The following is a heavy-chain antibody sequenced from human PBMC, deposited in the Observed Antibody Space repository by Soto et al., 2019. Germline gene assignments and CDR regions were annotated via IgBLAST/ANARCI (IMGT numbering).Heavy chain of an antibody. Sequence: SETLSLTXTVSGGSISSGGYYWSWIRQHPGKGLEWIGYIYYSGSTYYNPSLKSRVTISVDTSKNQFSLKLSSVTAADTAVYYCARLAMIVVDASKAYYFDYWGQGTLVTVSS. J-gene: IGHJ4*02. CDR1: GGSISSGGYY. CDR3: ARLAMIVVDASKAYYFDY. D-gene: IGHD3-22*01. V-gene: IGHV4-31*02. CDR2: IYYSGST.